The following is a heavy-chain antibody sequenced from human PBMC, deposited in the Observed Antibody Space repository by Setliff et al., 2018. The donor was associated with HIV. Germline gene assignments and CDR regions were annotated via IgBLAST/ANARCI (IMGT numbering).Heavy chain of an antibody. D-gene: IGHD2-2*02. J-gene: IGHJ4*02. CDR1: GGSISNSSSY. V-gene: IGHV4-39*01. CDR3: GRHSLYGPAAISALDY. Sequence: SETLSLTCTVSGGSISNSSSYWGWIRQTPGKGLEWIGSIYSSRWSYYNPSLQSRLTLSIDRSRSQFSLNLRSVTAADMAVYYCGRHSLYGPAAISALDYWGQGALVTVSS. CDR2: IYSSRWS.